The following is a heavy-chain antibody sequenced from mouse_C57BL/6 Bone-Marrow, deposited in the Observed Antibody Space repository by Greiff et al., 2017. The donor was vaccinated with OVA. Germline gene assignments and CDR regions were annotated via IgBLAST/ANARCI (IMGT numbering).Heavy chain of an antibody. Sequence: QVQLQQPGPELVMPGASVKLSCKASGYTFTSYWMHWVKQRPGQGLEWIGEIDPSDSYTNYNQKFKGKSTLTVDKSSSTAYMQLSSLTSEDSAVYYCARPLYYYGSSPFAYWGQGTLVTVSA. CDR3: ARPLYYYGSSPFAY. CDR2: IDPSDSYT. CDR1: GYTFTSYW. V-gene: IGHV1-69*01. J-gene: IGHJ3*01. D-gene: IGHD1-1*01.